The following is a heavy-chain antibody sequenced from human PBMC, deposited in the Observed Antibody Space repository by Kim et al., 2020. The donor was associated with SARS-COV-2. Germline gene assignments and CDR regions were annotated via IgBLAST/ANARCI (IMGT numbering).Heavy chain of an antibody. CDR2: ISGSGHRP. D-gene: IGHD3-9*01. CDR1: GFTFSDYA. V-gene: IGHV3-23*01. Sequence: GGSLRLSCAASGFTFSDYAVSWVRQAPGKGLEWVSVISGSGHRPYYADSVKGRFTISRDNSKNMLYLQMNSLSAEDTAVYYCAKGRNDILTGYYSSYFDYWGQGTLVTVSS. J-gene: IGHJ4*02. CDR3: AKGRNDILTGYYSSYFDY.